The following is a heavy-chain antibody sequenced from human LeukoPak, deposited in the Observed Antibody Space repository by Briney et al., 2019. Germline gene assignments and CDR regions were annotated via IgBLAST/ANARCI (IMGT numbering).Heavy chain of an antibody. CDR1: GGSISSYY. Sequence: PSETLSLTCTVSGGSISSYYWSWIRQPPGKGLEWIGEIYHSGSTNYNPSLKSRVTIAVDRSKNQFSLKLSSVTAADTAVYYCARGTVTYARYYFDYWGQGTLVTVSS. D-gene: IGHD4-17*01. CDR2: IYHSGST. J-gene: IGHJ4*02. CDR3: ARGTVTYARYYFDY. V-gene: IGHV4-59*12.